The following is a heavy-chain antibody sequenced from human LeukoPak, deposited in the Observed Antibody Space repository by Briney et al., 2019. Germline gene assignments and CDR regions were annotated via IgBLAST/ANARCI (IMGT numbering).Heavy chain of an antibody. CDR2: ISGSGAGT. D-gene: IGHD2-8*01. V-gene: IGHV3-23*01. CDR3: AKMVREFYTISYYFDY. CDR1: GFTFSSYA. J-gene: IGHJ4*02. Sequence: GGSLRLSCAVSGFTFSSYAMNWVRQAPGKGLEWVSGISGSGAGTYYADSVKGRFTISRDNSKNTLYLQMNSLRAEDTAVYYCAKMVREFYTISYYFDYWGQGTLVTISS.